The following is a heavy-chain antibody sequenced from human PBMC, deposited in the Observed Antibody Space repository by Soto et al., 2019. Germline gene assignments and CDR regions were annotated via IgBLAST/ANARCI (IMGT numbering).Heavy chain of an antibody. CDR2: MNRNSGDT. D-gene: IGHD3-16*02. CDR1: GYTFTTYD. J-gene: IGHJ5*02. V-gene: IGHV1-8*02. Sequence: QVQLVQSGAEVKTPGASVTVSCKTSGYTFTTYDIYWVRQASGQGLEWMGSMNRNSGDTAYAQKLQDRVTMTRDTSISTAHMELSSLRSEDTATYYCAVTYFDYTWGHYRYSWGQGTPVTVSS. CDR3: AVTYFDYTWGHYRYS.